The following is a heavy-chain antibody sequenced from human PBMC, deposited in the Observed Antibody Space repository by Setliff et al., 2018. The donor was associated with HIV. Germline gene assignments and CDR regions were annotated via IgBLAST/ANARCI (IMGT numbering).Heavy chain of an antibody. CDR3: ARAVHSGWYYFDY. Sequence: PGGSLRLSCAASGFNIIINYVTWVRQAPGKGLEWVSSISSSSSYIYYADSLKGRFTISRDNAKNSLYLQMNSLRAEDTAVYYCARAVHSGWYYFDYWGQGTLVTVSS. CDR2: ISSSSSYI. CDR1: GFNIIINY. V-gene: IGHV3-21*01. J-gene: IGHJ4*02. D-gene: IGHD6-19*01.